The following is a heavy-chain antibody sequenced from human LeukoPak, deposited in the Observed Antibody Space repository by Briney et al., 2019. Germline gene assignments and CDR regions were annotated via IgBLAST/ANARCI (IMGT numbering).Heavy chain of an antibody. CDR2: ISSSSSYI. J-gene: IGHJ4*02. CDR1: GFTFSTYS. D-gene: IGHD3-9*01. CDR3: ARTLHDILTGYYYFYLDY. Sequence: GGSLRLSCAASGFTFSTYSMNWVRQAPGKGLEWVSSISSSSSYIYYVDSVKGRFTISRDNAKNSLYLQMNSLRAEDTAVYYCARTLHDILTGYYYFYLDYWGQGTLVTVSS. V-gene: IGHV3-21*01.